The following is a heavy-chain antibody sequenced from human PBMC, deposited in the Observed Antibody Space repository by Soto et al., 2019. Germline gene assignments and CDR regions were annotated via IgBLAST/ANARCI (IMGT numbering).Heavy chain of an antibody. V-gene: IGHV3-48*01. CDR3: ACEYFSSTSCLNCFVP. CDR2: ISSSSSTI. J-gene: IGHJ5*02. D-gene: IGHD2-2*01. CDR1: GFTFSSYS. Sequence: GGSLRHSCAASGFTFSSYSMNWVRQAPGKGLEWVSYISSSSSTIYYADSVKGRFTISRDNAKNSLYLQMNSLRAEDTAVYYCACEYFSSTSCLNCFVPWGQGTLVSVSS.